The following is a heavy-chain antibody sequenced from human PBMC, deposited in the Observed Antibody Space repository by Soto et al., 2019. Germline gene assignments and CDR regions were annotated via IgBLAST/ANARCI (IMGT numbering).Heavy chain of an antibody. CDR3: ARGIYIVGATHDAFDI. CDR2: INPSGGST. V-gene: IGHV1-46*01. CDR1: GYTFTSYY. D-gene: IGHD1-26*01. J-gene: IGHJ3*02. Sequence: GASVKVSCKASGYTFTSYYMHWVRQAPGQGLEWMGIINPSGGSTSYAQKFQGRVTMTRDTSTSTVYMELSSLRSEDTAVYYCARGIYIVGATHDAFDIWGQGTMVTVSS.